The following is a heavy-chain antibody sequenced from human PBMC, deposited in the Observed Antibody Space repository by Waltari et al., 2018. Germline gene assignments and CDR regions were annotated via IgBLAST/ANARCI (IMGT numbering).Heavy chain of an antibody. CDR3: ARVGGAALTEGFDY. V-gene: IGHV3-48*01. Sequence: EVQLVQSGGDLVQPGGSLRLSCAASGFTFNTYSMAWVRQAPGKGREWFSYITSRSSTIYYADSVRGRFTTSRDNAKNSLYLQMNSLRVEDTAVYYCARVGGAALTEGFDYWGQGTLVTVAS. CDR2: ITSRSSTI. D-gene: IGHD7-27*01. J-gene: IGHJ4*02. CDR1: GFTFNTYS.